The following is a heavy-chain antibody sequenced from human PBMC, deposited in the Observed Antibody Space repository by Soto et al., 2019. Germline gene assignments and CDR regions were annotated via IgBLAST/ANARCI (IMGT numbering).Heavy chain of an antibody. CDR3: AREDYEAVWFDP. CDR1: GYTFTSYA. J-gene: IGHJ5*02. Sequence: GAPAKVACKASGYTFTSYAISWVRHAPGQGLEWMGWISAYNGNTNYAQKLQGRVTMTTDTSTSTAYLELRSLRSDDTAVYYCAREDYEAVWFDPWGQGTLVTVS. D-gene: IGHD3-22*01. CDR2: ISAYNGNT. V-gene: IGHV1-18*01.